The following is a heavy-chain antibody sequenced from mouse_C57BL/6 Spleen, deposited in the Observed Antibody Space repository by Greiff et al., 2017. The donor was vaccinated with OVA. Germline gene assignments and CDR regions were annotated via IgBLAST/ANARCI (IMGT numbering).Heavy chain of an antibody. CDR3: AREVDYYAMDY. J-gene: IGHJ4*01. Sequence: QVHVKQPGTELVKPGASVKLSCKASGYTFTSYWMHWVKQRPGQGLEWIGNINPSNGGTNYNEKFKSKATLTVDKSSSTAYMQLSSLTSEDSAVYYCAREVDYYAMDYWGQGTSVTVSS. CDR2: INPSNGGT. V-gene: IGHV1-53*01. CDR1: GYTFTSYW.